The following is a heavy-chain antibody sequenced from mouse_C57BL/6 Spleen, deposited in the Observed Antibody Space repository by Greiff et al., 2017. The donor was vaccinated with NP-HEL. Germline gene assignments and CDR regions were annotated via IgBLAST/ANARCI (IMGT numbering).Heavy chain of an antibody. D-gene: IGHD2-2*01. CDR2: IYPGSGNT. J-gene: IGHJ2*01. V-gene: IGHV1-66*01. CDR1: GYSFTSYY. Sequence: QVQLQQSGPELVKPGASVKISCKASGYSFTSYYIHWVKQRPGQGLEWIGWIYPGSGNTKYNEKFKGKATLTADTSSSTAYMQLSSLTSEDSAVYYCARSTMVTSFDYWGQGTTLTVSS. CDR3: ARSTMVTSFDY.